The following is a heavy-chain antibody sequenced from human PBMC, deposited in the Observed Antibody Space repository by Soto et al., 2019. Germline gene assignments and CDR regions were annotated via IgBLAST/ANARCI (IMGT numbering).Heavy chain of an antibody. CDR2: MSYSGST. CDR1: GVSIFSSDYY. J-gene: IGHJ4*02. CDR3: TRLVVVATSGYVGFDH. Sequence: SETLALTCRVSGVSIFSSDYYLGWIRQAPGKGLEWIGSMSYSGSTLHNPSLRSRVTMSVDTPKSQFSLKLTSVTATDTALYYCTRLVVVATSGYVGFDHWGQGSLVTVSS. V-gene: IGHV4-39*01. D-gene: IGHD2-15*01.